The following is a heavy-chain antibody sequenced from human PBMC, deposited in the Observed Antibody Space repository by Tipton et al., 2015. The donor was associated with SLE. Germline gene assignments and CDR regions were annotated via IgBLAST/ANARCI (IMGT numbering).Heavy chain of an antibody. CDR2: IYYSGST. CDR1: GGSISSYY. J-gene: IGHJ4*02. Sequence: TLSLTCTVSGGSISSYYWSWIRQPPGKGLEWIGYIYYSGSTNYNPSIKSRDTISVDTSKNQFSLKLRSVTAADTAVYYCGRWAGPAGNFGYWGQGPLVTVSS. CDR3: GRWAGPAGNFGY. V-gene: IGHV4-59*01.